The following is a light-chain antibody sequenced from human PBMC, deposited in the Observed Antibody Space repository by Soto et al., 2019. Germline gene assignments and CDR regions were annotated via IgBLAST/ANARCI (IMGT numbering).Light chain of an antibody. CDR1: QTISSW. CDR2: KAS. Sequence: DIQMTQSPSTLSASVGDRVTITCRASQTISSWLAWYQQKPGKAPKLLIYKASTLKSGVPSRFSGSGSGTEFTLTISGLQPEDSATYYCQQYERYSTFGQGTKVDI. V-gene: IGKV1-5*03. J-gene: IGKJ1*01. CDR3: QQYERYST.